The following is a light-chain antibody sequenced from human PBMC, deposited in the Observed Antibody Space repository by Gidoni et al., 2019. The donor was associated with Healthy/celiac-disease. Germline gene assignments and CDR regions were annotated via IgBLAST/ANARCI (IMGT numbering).Light chain of an antibody. CDR2: EVS. CDR1: SSDVGSYNL. CDR3: CSYAGSSTVV. V-gene: IGLV2-23*02. J-gene: IGLJ2*01. Sequence: QSALTLPASVSGSPGQPITISCTGTSSDVGSYNLVSWYQQHPGKAPKLMIYEVSKRPSGVSNRFSGSKSGNTASLTISGLQAEYEADYYCCSYAGSSTVVFGGGTKLTVL.